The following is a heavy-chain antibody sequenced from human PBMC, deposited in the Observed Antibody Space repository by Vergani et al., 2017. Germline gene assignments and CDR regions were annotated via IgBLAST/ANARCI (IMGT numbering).Heavy chain of an antibody. V-gene: IGHV4-61*02. CDR2: IYRSGST. CDR3: ARAQTRSHYGSDSICFDP. CDR1: GYSISNGPYY. Sequence: QVQLTESGPGVVRPSQTLSLTCSVSGYSISNGPYYWTWIRQPAGKGLEWLGRIYRSGSTNYNPSLQSRVTISMDSSKNQFSLRLTSVTAAHTAVYYCARAQTRSHYGSDSICFDPWGPGTLVTVSS. D-gene: IGHD3-10*01. J-gene: IGHJ5*02.